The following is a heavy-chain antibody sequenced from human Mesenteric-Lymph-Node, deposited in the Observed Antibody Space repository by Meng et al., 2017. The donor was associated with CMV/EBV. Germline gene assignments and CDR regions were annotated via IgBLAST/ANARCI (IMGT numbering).Heavy chain of an antibody. CDR3: ARDHPTIFGANWFDP. CDR1: GGTFSSYA. J-gene: IGHJ5*02. V-gene: IGHV1-69*10. D-gene: IGHD3-3*01. CDR2: IIPILGIA. Sequence: SVKVSCKASGGTFSSYAISWVRQAPGQGLEWMGGIIPILGIANYAQKFQGRVTITADKSTSTAYMELSSLRSEDTAVYYCARDHPTIFGANWFDPWGQGTLVTVSS.